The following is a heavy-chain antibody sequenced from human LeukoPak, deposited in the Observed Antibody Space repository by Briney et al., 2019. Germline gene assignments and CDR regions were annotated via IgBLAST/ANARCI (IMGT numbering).Heavy chain of an antibody. V-gene: IGHV4-39*01. Sequence: MPSETLSLTCTVSGDSISSSTYYWGWIRQPPGKGLEWIGTIYYSGSTYYNPSLKSRVTISVDTSKNQFSLKLSSVTAADTAIYYCARSISSGYRIDYWGQGTLVTVSS. CDR1: GDSISSSTYY. J-gene: IGHJ4*02. D-gene: IGHD3-22*01. CDR3: ARSISSGYRIDY. CDR2: IYYSGST.